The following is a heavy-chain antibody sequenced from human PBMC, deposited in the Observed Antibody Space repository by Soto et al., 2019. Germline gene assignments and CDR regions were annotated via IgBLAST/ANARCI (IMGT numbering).Heavy chain of an antibody. Sequence: VGSLRLSCTTSVFAFGSYAMSWVRHSPGKGLEWVSTITGSGGTTYYSDSVKGRFTISRDNSKNTLFLQMNSLRAEDTAVYSCARGNIQLWAPTDYFDYWGQGTLVTVSS. D-gene: IGHD5-18*01. V-gene: IGHV3-23*01. CDR1: VFAFGSYA. CDR3: ARGNIQLWAPTDYFDY. J-gene: IGHJ4*02. CDR2: ITGSGGTT.